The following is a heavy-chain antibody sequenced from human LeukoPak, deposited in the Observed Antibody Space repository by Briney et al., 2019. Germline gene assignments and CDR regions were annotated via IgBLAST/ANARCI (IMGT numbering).Heavy chain of an antibody. Sequence: SETLSLACTVSGGSITSYYWSWIRRPPGKRLEWIGHISYTGGTNYNPSLKSRVTMSLDTSKNQFSLKLSSVTAADTALYYCAGHNYDTGAPERRSWFDLWGQGTQVSVSS. CDR3: AGHNYDTGAPERRSWFDL. D-gene: IGHD3-22*01. CDR2: ISYTGGT. CDR1: GGSITSYY. V-gene: IGHV4-59*08. J-gene: IGHJ5*02.